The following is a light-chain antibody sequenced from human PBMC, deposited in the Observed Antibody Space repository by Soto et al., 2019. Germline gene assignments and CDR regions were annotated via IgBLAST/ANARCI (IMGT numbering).Light chain of an antibody. V-gene: IGKV3-15*01. CDR2: GAS. Sequence: EIVMTQSPAALSVSPGQRATLSCRASQGISTNLAWYQQKRGQAPRLLIYGASTRATGIPARFSGRGSGTGFTLTISSLQSEDFAVYYCQQYDNWPPWTFGQGTKVEIK. CDR1: QGISTN. J-gene: IGKJ1*01. CDR3: QQYDNWPPWT.